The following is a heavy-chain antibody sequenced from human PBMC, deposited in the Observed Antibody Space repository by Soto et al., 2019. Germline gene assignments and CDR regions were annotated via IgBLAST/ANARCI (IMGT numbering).Heavy chain of an antibody. V-gene: IGHV1-3*01. J-gene: IGHJ4*02. CDR3: ARVLLGSGTYYNTFDF. CDR1: GYTFTTYA. D-gene: IGHD3-10*01. Sequence: SVKVSCKASGYTFTTYAIHWVRQAPGQTLEWMGWINAGNGNPKYSQKFQGRVTITRDTSASTAYMELSSLSSEDTAVYFCARVLLGSGTYYNTFDFWGQGTLVTVSS. CDR2: INAGNGNP.